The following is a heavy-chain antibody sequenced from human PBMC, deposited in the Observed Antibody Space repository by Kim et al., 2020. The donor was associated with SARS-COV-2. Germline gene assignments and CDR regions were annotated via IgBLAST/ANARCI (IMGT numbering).Heavy chain of an antibody. D-gene: IGHD5-18*01. CDR2: FSGSGGST. Sequence: LSLTCAASGFTFSSYAMSWVRQAPGKGLEWVSSFSGSGGSTYYADSVKGRFTISRDNSKNTLYLQMNSLRAEDTAVYYCAKGVDTAIIVYDSWGQGTLVTVSS. J-gene: IGHJ5*01. V-gene: IGHV3-23*01. CDR3: AKGVDTAIIVYDS. CDR1: GFTFSSYA.